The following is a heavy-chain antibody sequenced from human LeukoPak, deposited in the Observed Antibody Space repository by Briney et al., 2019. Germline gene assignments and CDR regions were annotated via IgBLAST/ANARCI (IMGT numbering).Heavy chain of an antibody. Sequence: GGSLRLSCAASGFAFSTYAMTWVRQAPGKGLVWVSRINSDGSSTSYADSVKGRFTISRDNAKNTLYLQMNSLRAEDTAVYYCARETHSGSYVFDYWGQGTLVTVSS. V-gene: IGHV3-74*01. CDR2: INSDGSST. D-gene: IGHD1-26*01. CDR1: GFAFSTYA. J-gene: IGHJ4*02. CDR3: ARETHSGSYVFDY.